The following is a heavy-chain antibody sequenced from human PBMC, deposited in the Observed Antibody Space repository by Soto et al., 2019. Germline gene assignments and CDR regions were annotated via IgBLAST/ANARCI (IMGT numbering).Heavy chain of an antibody. CDR1: GFTFSSDS. Sequence: EVQLVESGGGLVKPGGSLRLSCAASGFTFSSDSMNWVRQAPGKGLEWVSSISSSSSYIYYADSVKGRFTISRDNAKNSLYLQMNSLRAEDTAVYYCARADSGSYSFYYGMDVWGQGTTVTVSS. V-gene: IGHV3-21*01. D-gene: IGHD1-26*01. CDR3: ARADSGSYSFYYGMDV. CDR2: ISSSSSYI. J-gene: IGHJ6*02.